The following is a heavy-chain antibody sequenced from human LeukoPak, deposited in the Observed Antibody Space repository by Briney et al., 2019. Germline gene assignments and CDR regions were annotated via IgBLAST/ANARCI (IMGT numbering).Heavy chain of an antibody. CDR1: GGTLSSYA. J-gene: IGHJ4*02. CDR2: IIPIFGTA. Sequence: GASVKVSCKASGGTLSSYAISWVGQAPGQGLEWMGGIIPIFGTANYAQKFQGRGTITADESTSTAYMELSSLRSEDTAVYYCARDELSIAAAGRGGYWGQGTLVTVSS. V-gene: IGHV1-69*13. CDR3: ARDELSIAAAGRGGY. D-gene: IGHD6-13*01.